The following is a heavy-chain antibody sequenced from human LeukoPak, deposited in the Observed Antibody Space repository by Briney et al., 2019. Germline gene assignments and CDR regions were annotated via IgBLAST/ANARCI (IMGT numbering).Heavy chain of an antibody. CDR1: GVTFSSYG. J-gene: IGHJ4*02. D-gene: IGHD3-10*01. V-gene: IGHV3-30*18. CDR3: AKDDRREYYYGSGSYYPLFDY. Sequence: PGRSLRLSCAASGVTFSSYGMHWVRQAPGKGLDREAVISYYGSNKNYADSVKGRFTSSRDNSKNTLYQQMNSLRAEDTAVYYCAKDDRREYYYGSGSYYPLFDYWGQGTLVTVSS. CDR2: ISYYGSNK.